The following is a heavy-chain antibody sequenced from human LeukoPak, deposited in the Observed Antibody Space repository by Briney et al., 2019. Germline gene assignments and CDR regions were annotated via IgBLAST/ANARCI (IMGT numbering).Heavy chain of an antibody. CDR2: IYHSGTT. Sequence: SETLSLTCTVSGGSIISSSYNWGWLRQPPGTGLEWIGTIYHSGTTYYNPSFGSRLTISVDTSKNRFSLKLTSVTAADTAVYFCARLPTGFPNWFAPWGQGRLVTVSS. CDR1: GGSIISSSYN. J-gene: IGHJ5*02. CDR3: ARLPTGFPNWFAP. V-gene: IGHV4-39*01. D-gene: IGHD2-8*02.